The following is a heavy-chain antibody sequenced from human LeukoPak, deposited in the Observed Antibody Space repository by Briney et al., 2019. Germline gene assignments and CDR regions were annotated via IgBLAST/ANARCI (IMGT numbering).Heavy chain of an antibody. CDR1: GFTFTIYS. Sequence: GRSLRLSCVASGFTFTIYSIYWVRQAPGNGLEWVGSFTTSGIHIFYANSVKGRFTISRDNANNSLDVQMNSLRGEDTAVYYCARDLMTGTLGVDWSDPWGQGTLVTVSS. J-gene: IGHJ5*02. CDR3: ARDLMTGTLGVDWSDP. D-gene: IGHD1-20*01. CDR2: FTTSGIHI. V-gene: IGHV3-21*01.